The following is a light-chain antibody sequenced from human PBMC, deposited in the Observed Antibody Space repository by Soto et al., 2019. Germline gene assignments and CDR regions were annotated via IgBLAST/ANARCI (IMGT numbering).Light chain of an antibody. V-gene: IGKV1-5*03. CDR2: KAS. CDR3: QHYNSYSEA. CDR1: QTISSW. J-gene: IGKJ1*01. Sequence: DIQMSHSPSTLSGSVGVRVNIHWRASQTISSWLAWYQQKPGKAPXLLIYKASTLKSGVPSRFSGSGSGTEFTLTISSLQPDDFATYYCQHYNSYSEAFGQGTKV.